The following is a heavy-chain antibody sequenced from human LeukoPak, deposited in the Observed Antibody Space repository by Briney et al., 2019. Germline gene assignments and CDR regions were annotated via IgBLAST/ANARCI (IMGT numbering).Heavy chain of an antibody. CDR2: INPSGGST. D-gene: IGHD3-10*01. CDR3: ARSLHYGSGSWKIEFDY. Sequence: ASVKVSCKASGYTFTSYYMHWVRQAPGQGLEWMGIINPSGGSTSYAQKFQGRVTMTRNTSISTAYMELSSLRSEDTAVYYCARSLHYGSGSWKIEFDYWGQGTLVTVSS. CDR1: GYTFTSYY. J-gene: IGHJ4*02. V-gene: IGHV1-46*01.